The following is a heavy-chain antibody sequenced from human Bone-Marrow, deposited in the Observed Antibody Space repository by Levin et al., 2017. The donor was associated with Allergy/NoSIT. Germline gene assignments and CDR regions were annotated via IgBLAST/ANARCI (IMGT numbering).Heavy chain of an antibody. CDR1: GFTFDDYA. Sequence: PGGSLRLSCAASGFTFDDYAMHWVRQAPGKGLEWVSGISWNSGSIGYADSVKGRFTISRDNAKNSLYLQMNSLRAEDTALYYCAKDIGCCSSTSCRFGAFDIWGQGTMVTVSS. V-gene: IGHV3-9*01. CDR3: AKDIGCCSSTSCRFGAFDI. J-gene: IGHJ3*02. CDR2: ISWNSGSI. D-gene: IGHD2-2*03.